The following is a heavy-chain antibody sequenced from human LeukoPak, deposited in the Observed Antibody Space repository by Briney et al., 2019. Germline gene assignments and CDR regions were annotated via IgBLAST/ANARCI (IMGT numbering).Heavy chain of an antibody. CDR3: ARGHDYGDY. J-gene: IGHJ4*02. V-gene: IGHV3-23*01. CDR2: ISGSGGST. CDR1: GFTVSSNY. Sequence: GGSLRLSCAASGFTVSSNYMSWVRQAPGKGLEWVSGISGSGGSTYYADSVKGRLTISRDNSKNTLYLQMNSLRAEDTAVYYCARGHDYGDYWGQGTLVTVSS.